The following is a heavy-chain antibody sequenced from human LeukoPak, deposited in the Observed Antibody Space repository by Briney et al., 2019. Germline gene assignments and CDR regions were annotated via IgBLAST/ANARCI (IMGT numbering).Heavy chain of an antibody. CDR3: ARDENPNGPYFDY. J-gene: IGHJ4*02. CDR2: IYYSGST. Sequence: SETLSLTCTVSGGSISSSSYYWGWIRQPPGKGLEWIGSIYYSGSTYYNPSLKSRVTISVDTSKNQFSLKLSSVTAADTAVYYCARDENPNGPYFDYWGQGTLVTVSS. CDR1: GGSISSSSYY. V-gene: IGHV4-39*07.